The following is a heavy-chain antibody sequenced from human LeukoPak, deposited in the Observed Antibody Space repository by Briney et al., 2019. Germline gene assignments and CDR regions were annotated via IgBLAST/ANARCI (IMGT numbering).Heavy chain of an antibody. CDR3: ARATGYSSSWYWGY. D-gene: IGHD6-13*01. V-gene: IGHV4-39*07. J-gene: IGHJ4*02. CDR2: IYYSGST. Sequence: SETLSLTCTVSGGSISSSSYYWGWIRQPPGKGLEWIRSIYYSGSTYYNPSLKSRVTISVDTSKNQFSLKLSSVTAADTAVYYCARATGYSSSWYWGYWGQGTLVTVSS. CDR1: GGSISSSSYY.